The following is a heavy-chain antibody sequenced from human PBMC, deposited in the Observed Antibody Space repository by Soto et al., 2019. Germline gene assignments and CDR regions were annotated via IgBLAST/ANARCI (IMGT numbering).Heavy chain of an antibody. CDR1: GGTFSSYA. D-gene: IGHD3-10*01. CDR2: IIPIFGTA. J-gene: IGHJ6*02. V-gene: IGHV1-69*13. Sequence: SVKVSCKASGGTFSSYAISWVRQAPGQGLEWMGGIIPIFGTANYAQKFQGRVTITADESTSTAYMELSSLRSEDTAVYYCARDGSITIVRGVNYYYYAMVVWGPGTSVTVS. CDR3: ARDGSITIVRGVNYYYYAMVV.